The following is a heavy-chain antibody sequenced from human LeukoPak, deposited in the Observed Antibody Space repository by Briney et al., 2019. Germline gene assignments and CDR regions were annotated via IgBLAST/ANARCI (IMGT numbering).Heavy chain of an antibody. CDR2: IYYSGRT. J-gene: IGHJ6*02. V-gene: IGHV4-61*01. CDR3: ARDREAVAGNYYYYGMDV. D-gene: IGHD6-19*01. CDR1: GGSISSSSYY. Sequence: SETLSLTCTVSGGSISSSSYYWSWIRQPPGKGLEWIGYIYYSGRTNYNPSLKSRVTISVDTSKNQFSLKLRSVTAADTAVYYCARDREAVAGNYYYYGMDVWGQGTTVTVSS.